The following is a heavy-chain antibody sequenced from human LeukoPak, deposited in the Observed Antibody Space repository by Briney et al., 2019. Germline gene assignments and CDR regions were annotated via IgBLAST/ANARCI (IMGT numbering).Heavy chain of an antibody. V-gene: IGHV4-4*07. CDR1: GGSISSYY. Sequence: SETLSLTCTVSGGSISSYYWSWIRQPAGKGLEWIGRIYTSGSTNYNPSLKSRVTMSVDTSKNQSSLKLSSVTAADTAVYYCARGGYSNRHNWFDPWDQGTLVTVSS. CDR3: ARGGYSNRHNWFDP. CDR2: IYTSGST. D-gene: IGHD6-13*01. J-gene: IGHJ5*02.